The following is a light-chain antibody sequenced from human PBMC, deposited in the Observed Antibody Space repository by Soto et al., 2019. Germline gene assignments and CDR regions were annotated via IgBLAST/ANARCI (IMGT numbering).Light chain of an antibody. V-gene: IGLV2-14*01. CDR3: SSYTASGTHV. J-gene: IGLJ3*02. CDR1: SSDVGGYNY. CDR2: EVS. Sequence: QSALTQPASVSGSPGQSITISCTGTSSDVGGYNYLSWYQQHPGKAPKVMIYEVSNRPSGVSNRFSGSKSGNTASLTIPGLPAEDVHDYFCSSYTASGTHVFGGGTKLTVL.